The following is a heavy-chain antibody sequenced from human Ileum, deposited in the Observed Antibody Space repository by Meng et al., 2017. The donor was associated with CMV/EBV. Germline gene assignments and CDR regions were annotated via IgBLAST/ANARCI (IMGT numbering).Heavy chain of an antibody. CDR1: GFTSHFYD. CDR3: AKGGAKSREDY. V-gene: IGHV3-23*01. D-gene: IGHD3-16*01. CDR2: ISNSGINT. J-gene: IGHJ4*02. Sequence: GGSLRLSCAASGFTSHFYDMTWVRQAPGKGLEWVSSISNSGINTYYADSVKGRFTISRDNSKNTLYLQMNSLRDEDTAVYYCAKGGAKSREDYWGQGTLVTVSS.